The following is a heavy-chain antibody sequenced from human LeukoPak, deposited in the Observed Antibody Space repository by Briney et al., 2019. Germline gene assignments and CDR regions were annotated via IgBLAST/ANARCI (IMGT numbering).Heavy chain of an antibody. V-gene: IGHV3-30*02. CDR3: AKSSSVAGYYYYYYMDV. Sequence: GGSLRLSCAASGFTFISYGMHWVRQAPGKGLEWVAFIRYDGSNKYYADSVKGRFTISRDNSKNTLYLQMKSLRAEDTAVYYCAKSSSVAGYYYYYYMDVWGKGTTVTVSS. CDR2: IRYDGSNK. CDR1: GFTFISYG. D-gene: IGHD6-19*01. J-gene: IGHJ6*03.